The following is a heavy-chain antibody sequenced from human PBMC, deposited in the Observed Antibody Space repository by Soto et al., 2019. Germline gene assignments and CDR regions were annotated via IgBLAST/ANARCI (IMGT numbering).Heavy chain of an antibody. D-gene: IGHD5-18*01. V-gene: IGHV3-30*18. CDR2: ISYEGNNN. J-gene: IGHJ4*02. Sequence: QVQLVESGGGVVQPGRSLRLSCAASGFTFSSYVMHWVRQAPGKGLEWAALISYEGNNNYYADSVKGRFTISRDNSKKTLYLQMNILRTEDTAVYYCAKGKTALVTGSFDNWGQGTLVTVSS. CDR1: GFTFSSYV. CDR3: AKGKTALVTGSFDN.